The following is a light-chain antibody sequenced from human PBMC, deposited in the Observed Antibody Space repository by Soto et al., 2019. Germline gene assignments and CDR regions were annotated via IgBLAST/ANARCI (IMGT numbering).Light chain of an antibody. V-gene: IGKV3-15*01. CDR3: QQYNKWPHT. J-gene: IGKJ2*01. CDR1: QTVSNN. CDR2: GIS. Sequence: VMTQSPATLSVSPGERATLSCRASQTVSNNLAWYRQRPGQAPSLLIYGISNRATGLPARFSGSGSGTEFTLTISSLQSDDVGLYYCQQYNKWPHTFGQGTKLEIK.